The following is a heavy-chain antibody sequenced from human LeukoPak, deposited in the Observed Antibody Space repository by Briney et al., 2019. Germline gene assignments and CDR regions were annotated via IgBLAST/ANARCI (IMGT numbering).Heavy chain of an antibody. CDR1: GFSFSSYA. Sequence: PGGSLRLSCAASGFSFSSYAMHWVRQAPGKGLEWVALMSYDGGNKYYADSLEGRFTVSRDNSYNTLSLQMNSLREEDTALYYCARGTPYIYSGYDGYVFDIWGQGTMVTVSS. CDR2: MSYDGGNK. D-gene: IGHD5-12*01. J-gene: IGHJ3*02. CDR3: ARGTPYIYSGYDGYVFDI. V-gene: IGHV3-30*04.